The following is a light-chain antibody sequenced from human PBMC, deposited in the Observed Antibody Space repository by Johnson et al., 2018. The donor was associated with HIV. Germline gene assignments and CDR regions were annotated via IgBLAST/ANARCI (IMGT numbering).Light chain of an antibody. V-gene: IGLV1-51*01. J-gene: IGLJ1*01. CDR3: GAWDTSLSAGGV. Sequence: QSVLTQPPSVSAAPGQKVTISCSGSSSNIGNNYVSWHQKFPGAAPKVLIYDNNKRPSGIPDRFSGSKSGTSATLGITGLQTGDEADYYCGAWDTSLSAGGVFGTGTKVTVL. CDR1: SSNIGNNY. CDR2: DNN.